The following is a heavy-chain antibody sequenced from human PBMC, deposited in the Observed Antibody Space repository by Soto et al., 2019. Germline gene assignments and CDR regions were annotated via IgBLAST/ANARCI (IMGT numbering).Heavy chain of an antibody. CDR1: GFTFSTYN. J-gene: IGHJ4*02. CDR3: ARVPLSCGGDCYIADY. D-gene: IGHD2-21*02. V-gene: IGHV3-48*02. Sequence: EVQLVESGGGLVQPGGSLRLSCAVSGFTFSTYNMNWVRQAPGKGLEWVSYISSSSRAIYYADSVKGRFTISRDNAKNSLYLQMNSLRDEDTAVYYCARVPLSCGGDCYIADYWGQGILVTVSS. CDR2: ISSSSRAI.